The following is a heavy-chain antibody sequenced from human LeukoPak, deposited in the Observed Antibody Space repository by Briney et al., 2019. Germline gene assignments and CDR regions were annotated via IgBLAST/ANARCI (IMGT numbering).Heavy chain of an antibody. V-gene: IGHV1-2*02. D-gene: IGHD3-22*01. CDR1: GYTFTSHP. Sequence: ASVKVSCKASGYTFTSHPISWARQAPGQGLEWMGWINPNSGGTNYAQKFQGRVTMTRDTSISTAYMELGRLRSDDTAVYYCARESDSSGPCFDYWGQGTLVTVSS. CDR3: ARESDSSGPCFDY. J-gene: IGHJ4*02. CDR2: INPNSGGT.